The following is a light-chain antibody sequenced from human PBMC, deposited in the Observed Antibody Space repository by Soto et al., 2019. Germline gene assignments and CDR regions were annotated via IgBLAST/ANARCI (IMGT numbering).Light chain of an antibody. CDR3: SSYTSSSTLV. CDR1: SSDVGGYKF. Sequence: QSALTQPASVSGSPGQSITISCTGTSSDVGGYKFVSWYQQHAGKAPKLMIYDVSTRPSGVSNRFSGSKSGDTASLTISGLQADDEADYYCSSYTSSSTLVFGGGTKLTVL. V-gene: IGLV2-14*01. CDR2: DVS. J-gene: IGLJ2*01.